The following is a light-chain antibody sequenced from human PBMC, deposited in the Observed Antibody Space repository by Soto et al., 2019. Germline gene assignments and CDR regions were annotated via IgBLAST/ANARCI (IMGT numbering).Light chain of an antibody. CDR2: GAS. Sequence: EIVLTQSPGTLSLSPGESTTLSCRASQSVGRNFFAWYQQKPGRAPRLLFHGASYRATGAPDRFSGSGSEKDFTLTISRLEHEDFAVYCCHQYAASPLTFGGGTKVEIK. V-gene: IGKV3-20*01. J-gene: IGKJ4*01. CDR3: HQYAASPLT. CDR1: QSVGRNF.